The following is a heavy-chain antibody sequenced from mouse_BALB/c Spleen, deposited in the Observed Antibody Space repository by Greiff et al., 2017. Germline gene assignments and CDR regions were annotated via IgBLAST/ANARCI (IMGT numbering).Heavy chain of an antibody. Sequence: VQLKESGPGLVKPSQSLSLTCSVTGYSITSGYYWNWIRQFPGNKLEWMGYISYDGSNNYNPSLKNRISITRDTSKNQFFLKLNSVTTEDTATYYCARLGLPDTTATGTYWGQGTLVTVSA. J-gene: IGHJ3*01. CDR3: ARLGLPDTTATGTY. CDR2: ISYDGSN. CDR1: GYSITSGYY. D-gene: IGHD1-2*01. V-gene: IGHV3-6*01.